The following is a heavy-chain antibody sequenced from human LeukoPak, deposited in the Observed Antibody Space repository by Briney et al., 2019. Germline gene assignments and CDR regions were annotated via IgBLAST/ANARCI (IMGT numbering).Heavy chain of an antibody. Sequence: GGSLRLSCAASGFTFTKYAMYWVRQAPGKGLEYVSGISNNGGSTYYANSVKGRFTISRDNSKNTLYLQMGSLGGDDTAVYYCARVVPRPDSSNWNYYDYWGQGTLVTVSS. CDR3: ARVVPRPDSSNWNYYDY. J-gene: IGHJ4*02. D-gene: IGHD6-13*01. CDR1: GFTFTKYA. CDR2: ISNNGGST. V-gene: IGHV3-64*01.